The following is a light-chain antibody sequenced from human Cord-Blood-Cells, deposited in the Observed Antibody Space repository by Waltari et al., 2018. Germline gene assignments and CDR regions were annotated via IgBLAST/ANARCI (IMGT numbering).Light chain of an antibody. V-gene: IGKV3-20*01. CDR1: QSVSSSY. J-gene: IGKJ2*01. CDR3: QQYGSSPYT. CDR2: GAS. Sequence: EFVLTQSPGTLSLSPGERATLSCRASQSVSSSYLAWYQQKPGQAPRLLIYGASSRATVIPDRFSGSGSGTDFTLTISRLEPEDFAVYYCQQYGSSPYTFGQGTKLEIK.